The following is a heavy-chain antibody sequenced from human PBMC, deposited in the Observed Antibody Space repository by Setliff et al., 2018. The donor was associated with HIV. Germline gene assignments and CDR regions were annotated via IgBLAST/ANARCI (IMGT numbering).Heavy chain of an antibody. J-gene: IGHJ5*02. Sequence: PSETLSLTCAVSGYSISTAYYWGWIRQSPEKGLEWIGGFHHSGSVHYNPSLKSRVTISVDTSKNQFSLRLSSVTAADTAMYYCARSPSVWFGEAYDGGHVNWFDPWGQGTQVTVSS. CDR2: FHHSGSV. V-gene: IGHV4-38-2*01. CDR3: ARSPSVWFGEAYDGGHVNWFDP. D-gene: IGHD3-10*01. CDR1: GYSISTAYY.